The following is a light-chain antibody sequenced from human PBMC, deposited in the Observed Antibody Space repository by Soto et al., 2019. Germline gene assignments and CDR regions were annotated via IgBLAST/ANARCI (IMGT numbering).Light chain of an antibody. CDR3: QQYNNWPRT. CDR1: QSVTYN. CDR2: GAS. Sequence: EIVMTQSPATLSVSPGERATLSCRASQSVTYNLAWYQQTPGQAPRLLIYGASTRATGIPARFSGSGSGTEFTLTISSLQSEDFAVYYCQQYNNWPRTFGQGTKVDI. J-gene: IGKJ1*01. V-gene: IGKV3-15*01.